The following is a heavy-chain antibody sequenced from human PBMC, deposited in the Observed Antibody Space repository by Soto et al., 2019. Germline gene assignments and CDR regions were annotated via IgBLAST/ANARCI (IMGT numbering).Heavy chain of an antibody. V-gene: IGHV5-51*01. J-gene: IGHJ4*02. Sequence: GESLKISCKTYGYNFPIYWIAWVRQMPGKGLEWMGVIYPDDSDTRYSPSFQGQVTISADKSTGTACLQWSSLKASDTAVYYCARPEGRYFYDARGYYRHWGQGTLVTVSS. CDR1: GYNFPIYW. CDR3: ARPEGRYFYDARGYYRH. D-gene: IGHD3-3*01. CDR2: IYPDDSDT.